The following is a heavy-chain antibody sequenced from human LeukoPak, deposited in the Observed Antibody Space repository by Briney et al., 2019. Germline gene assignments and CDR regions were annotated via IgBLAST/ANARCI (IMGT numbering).Heavy chain of an antibody. D-gene: IGHD3-22*01. J-gene: IGHJ3*02. CDR1: GFTFSSYG. CDR3: ARDWDFYASSRYYYVCAFVI. CDR2: IWYDGSNK. Sequence: PGRSLRLSCAASGFTFSSYGMHWVPQAPGKGLGRVAVIWYDGSNKYYADSVKGRFTISRDNSKKPLYLQMNSLRAEDTAVYSCARDWDFYASSRYYYVCAFVIWGQGTMVTVSS. V-gene: IGHV3-33*01.